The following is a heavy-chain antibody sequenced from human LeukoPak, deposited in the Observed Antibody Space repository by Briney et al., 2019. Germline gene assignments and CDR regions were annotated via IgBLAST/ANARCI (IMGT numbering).Heavy chain of an antibody. CDR3: ARHQWLYDL. V-gene: IGHV1-18*01. D-gene: IGHD6-19*01. Sequence: GASVKVSCKASGYTFTSYGISWVRQAPGQGLEWMGWISVYNGNTNYAQKLQDRVTMTTDTSTNTAYMELRSLGSDDTAVDYCARHQWLYDLWGQGTLVTVSS. CDR1: GYTFTSYG. CDR2: ISVYNGNT. J-gene: IGHJ4*02.